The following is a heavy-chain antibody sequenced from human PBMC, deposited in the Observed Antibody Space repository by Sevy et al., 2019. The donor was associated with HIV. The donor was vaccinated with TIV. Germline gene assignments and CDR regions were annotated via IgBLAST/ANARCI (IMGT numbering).Heavy chain of an antibody. D-gene: IGHD5-12*01. Sequence: SETLSLTCTVSGASISSYYWSWIRQPPGKGLEWIGYIYYSGSTNYNPSLKSRVTISVDTSKNQFSLKLRSVTAADTAVYYCARESIRYSGYEDYYYYYGMDVWGQGTTVTVSS. J-gene: IGHJ6*02. V-gene: IGHV4-59*01. CDR2: IYYSGST. CDR1: GASISSYY. CDR3: ARESIRYSGYEDYYYYYGMDV.